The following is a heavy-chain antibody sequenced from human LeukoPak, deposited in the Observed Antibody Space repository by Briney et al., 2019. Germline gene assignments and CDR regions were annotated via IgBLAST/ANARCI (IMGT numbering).Heavy chain of an antibody. Sequence: SETLSLTCTVSGGSISSGGYYWSWIRQPPGKALEWIGYISYRGSTKYNLSLKSRVTISVDTSMNQFSLKLSSVIAADTAMYYCARGFEGVAGWFDPWGQGTLVTVSS. V-gene: IGHV4-61*08. CDR3: ARGFEGVAGWFDP. J-gene: IGHJ5*02. CDR1: GGSISSGGYY. CDR2: ISYRGST. D-gene: IGHD3-16*01.